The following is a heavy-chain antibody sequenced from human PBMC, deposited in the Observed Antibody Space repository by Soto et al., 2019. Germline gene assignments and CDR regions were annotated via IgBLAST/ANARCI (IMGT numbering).Heavy chain of an antibody. CDR2: MYKTGET. Sequence: SETLSLTCTVPGGSVSTGMKYWGWVRQPPGKALEFIGYMYKTGETLLNSSLKSRVTLSMETSKNQFSLTLSSVTAADTAVYFCMKAHESGDFLGMSVWGPGTTVTVSS. V-gene: IGHV4-61*01. J-gene: IGHJ6*02. D-gene: IGHD3-10*01. CDR1: GGSVSTGMKY. CDR3: MKAHESGDFLGMSV.